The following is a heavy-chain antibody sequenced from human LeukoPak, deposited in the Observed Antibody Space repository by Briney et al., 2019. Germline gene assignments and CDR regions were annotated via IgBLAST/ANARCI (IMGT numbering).Heavy chain of an antibody. J-gene: IGHJ5*02. CDR2: FDSEDGET. D-gene: IGHD3-22*01. CDR3: ATPRVNYCYDSTGYGFDH. CDR1: GYTLTEIP. Sequence: ASVKVSCKVSGYTLTEIPMHWVRQAPGKGLEWVGGFDSEDGETIYAQKFQGRISMTEDTSTETAYMELNSLRSEDTAVYYCATPRVNYCYDSTGYGFDHWGQGTLVTVSS. V-gene: IGHV1-24*01.